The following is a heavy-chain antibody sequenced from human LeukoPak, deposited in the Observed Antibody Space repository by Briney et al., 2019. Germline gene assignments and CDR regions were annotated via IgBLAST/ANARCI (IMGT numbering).Heavy chain of an antibody. Sequence: GGSLRLSCAASGFTFSNYWMSWVRQAPGKGLEWVANIKQDGSEKYYVDSVKGRFTISRDNAKNSLYLQMNSLRAEDTAVYYCARGGAATGRFEYWGQGTLVTVSS. CDR3: ARGGAATGRFEY. D-gene: IGHD1-26*01. J-gene: IGHJ4*02. V-gene: IGHV3-7*01. CDR2: IKQDGSEK. CDR1: GFTFSNYW.